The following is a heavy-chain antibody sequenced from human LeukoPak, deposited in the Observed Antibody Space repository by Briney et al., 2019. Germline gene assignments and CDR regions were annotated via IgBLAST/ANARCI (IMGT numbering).Heavy chain of an antibody. V-gene: IGHV3-15*01. CDR2: IKSKTDGGTT. CDR3: TTDLRYCSGGSCYSIDY. D-gene: IGHD2-15*01. CDR1: GFTFSNAW. J-gene: IGHJ4*02. Sequence: GGSLRLSCAASGFTFSNAWTSWVRQAPGKGLEWVGRIKSKTDGGTTGYAAPVKGRFTISRDDSKNTRYLQMNSLKTADTAVYYCTTDLRYCSGGSCYSIDYWGQGTLVTVSS.